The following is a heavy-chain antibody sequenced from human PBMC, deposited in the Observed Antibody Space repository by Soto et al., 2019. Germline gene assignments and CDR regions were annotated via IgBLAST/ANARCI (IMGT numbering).Heavy chain of an antibody. CDR2: IYYSGST. CDR3: GRKNYDILAGFYYYGKEV. V-gene: IGHV4-59*01. Sequence: SETLSLTCTVSGGSISSYYWSWIRQPPGKGLEWIGYIYYSGSTNYNPSLKSRVTISVDTSKNQLSLKLSSVTAADTAVYYCGRKNYDILAGFYYYGKEVWGQGTTGHGPL. CDR1: GGSISSYY. J-gene: IGHJ6*02. D-gene: IGHD3-9*01.